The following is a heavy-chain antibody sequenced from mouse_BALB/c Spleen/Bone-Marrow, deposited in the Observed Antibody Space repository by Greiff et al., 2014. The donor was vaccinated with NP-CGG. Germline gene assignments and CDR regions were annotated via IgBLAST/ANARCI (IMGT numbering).Heavy chain of an antibody. D-gene: IGHD2-2*01. J-gene: IGHJ3*01. CDR2: IYPGDGDT. V-gene: IGHV1-80*01. Sequence: QVQLQQSGAELVRPGSSVKISCKASGYAFSTYWMTWVKQRPGQGLEWIGQIYPGDGDTKYNGKFKGKATLTADKSSSTAYMQLSSLTPEDSAVYFCAKVTTGFAYWGQGTLVTVSA. CDR3: AKVTTGFAY. CDR1: GYAFSTYW.